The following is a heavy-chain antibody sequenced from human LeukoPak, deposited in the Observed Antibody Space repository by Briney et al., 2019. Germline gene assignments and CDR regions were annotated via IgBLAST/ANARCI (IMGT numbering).Heavy chain of an antibody. V-gene: IGHV3-11*01. D-gene: IGHD6-19*01. CDR2: ISSSGSTI. J-gene: IGHJ6*02. Sequence: GGSLRLSCAASGFTFSDYYMSWIRQAPGKGLEGVSYISSSGSTIYYEDSVKGRFTISRDNDNNYLYLQMNSLRAEDTAVYYCARVGSESVYYYYGMDVWGQGTTVTVS. CDR1: GFTFSDYY. CDR3: ARVGSESVYYYYGMDV.